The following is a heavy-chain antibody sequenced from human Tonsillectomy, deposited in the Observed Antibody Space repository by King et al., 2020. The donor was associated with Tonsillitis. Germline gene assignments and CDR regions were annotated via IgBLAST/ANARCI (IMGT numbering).Heavy chain of an antibody. D-gene: IGHD6-6*01. CDR1: GFTFNNYV. Sequence: VQLVESGGGVVQPGGSLRLSCGASGFTFNNYVMHWVRQAPGKGLEWVALISYDGSNQHYADSVRGRLTLSRENSKSTLFLQMNSLRGDDTAMYYCARGGRLLTSSLDYWGQGTLVTVSS. CDR2: ISYDGSNQ. V-gene: IGHV3-30*01. CDR3: ARGGRLLTSSLDY. J-gene: IGHJ4*02.